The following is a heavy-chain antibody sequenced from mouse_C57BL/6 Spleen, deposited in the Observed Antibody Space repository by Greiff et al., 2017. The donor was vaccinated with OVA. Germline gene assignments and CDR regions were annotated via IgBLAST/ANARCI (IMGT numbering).Heavy chain of an antibody. CDR2: FHPYNDDT. V-gene: IGHV1-47*01. CDR1: GYTFTTYP. Sequence: VQLQQSGAELVKPGASVKMSCTASGYTFTTYPIEWMKQNHGKSLEWIGNFHPYNDDTKYNEKFKGKATLTVEKSSSTVYLELSRLTSDDSAVYYCARAYYDYGGGYYFDYWGQGTTLTVSS. J-gene: IGHJ2*01. CDR3: ARAYYDYGGGYYFDY. D-gene: IGHD2-4*01.